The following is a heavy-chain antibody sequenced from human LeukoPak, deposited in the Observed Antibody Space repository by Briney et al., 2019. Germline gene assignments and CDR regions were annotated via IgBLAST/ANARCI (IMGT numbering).Heavy chain of an antibody. CDR3: ARDGSFTSGSFSDS. Sequence: GESLRLSCAAAGFTFSSYEMNWVRQGPGRGPEWVSYISSSGDTVFYGYSLNGRFTISRDNAKNSLYLQINNLRAEDTSVYYCARDGSFTSGSFSDSCGQGTLVTVSS. CDR2: ISSSGDTV. J-gene: IGHJ4*02. D-gene: IGHD1-26*01. CDR1: GFTFSSYE. V-gene: IGHV3-48*03.